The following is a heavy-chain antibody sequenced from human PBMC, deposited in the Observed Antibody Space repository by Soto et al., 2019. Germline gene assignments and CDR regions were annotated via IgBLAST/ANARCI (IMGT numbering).Heavy chain of an antibody. CDR1: GFTFTSNS. D-gene: IGHD2-21*02. V-gene: IGHV3-48*02. CDR3: ARGRVGTAYFDY. Sequence: PGGSLRLSCAAPGFTFTSNSMNWVRQAPGKGLEWISYITSSSTTIYYADSVKGRFTISRDNAKNSVYLQLNSLRDEDTALYYCARGRVGTAYFDYWGQGALVTVSS. J-gene: IGHJ4*02. CDR2: ITSSSTTI.